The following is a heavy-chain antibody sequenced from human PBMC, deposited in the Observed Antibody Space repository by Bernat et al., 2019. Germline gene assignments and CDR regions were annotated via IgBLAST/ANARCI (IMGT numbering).Heavy chain of an antibody. CDR3: ARDSAVRYSPEYYFDY. Sequence: QVQLQESGPGLVKPSQTLSLTCTVSVGSISSGSYYWSCIRQPAVKGLEWIGRIYTSGSTNYNPSLKSRVTISVDTAKNQFSLKLSSVTAAETAVYYCARDSAVRYSPEYYFDYWGQGTLVTVAA. D-gene: IGHD2-15*01. CDR1: VGSISSGSYY. V-gene: IGHV4-61*02. J-gene: IGHJ4*02. CDR2: IYTSGST.